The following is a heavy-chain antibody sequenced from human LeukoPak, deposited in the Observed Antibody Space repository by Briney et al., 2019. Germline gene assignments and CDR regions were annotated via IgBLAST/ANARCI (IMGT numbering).Heavy chain of an antibody. CDR1: GFPFSSYS. D-gene: IGHD3-22*01. V-gene: IGHV3-21*01. CDR2: ISSSSSYI. CDR3: ARDLRSSGYYAFDY. J-gene: IGHJ4*02. Sequence: PGGSLRLSCAASGFPFSSYSMNWVRQAPGKGLEWVSSISSSSSYIYYADSVKGRFTISRDNAKNSLYLQMNSLRAEDTAVYYCARDLRSSGYYAFDYWGQGTLVTVSS.